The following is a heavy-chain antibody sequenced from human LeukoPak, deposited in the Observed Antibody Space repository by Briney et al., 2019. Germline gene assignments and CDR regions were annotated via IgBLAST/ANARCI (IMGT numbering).Heavy chain of an antibody. D-gene: IGHD2-15*01. CDR3: AREDQPRGTFDY. CDR1: GFTFSNYW. Sequence: GGSLRLSCAASGFTFSNYWMSWVRQAPGKGLEWVANIKQDGSEKYYVDSVKGRFTISRDNAKNSLYLQMNSLRAEDTALYYCAREDQPRGTFDYWGQGILVTVSS. CDR2: IKQDGSEK. J-gene: IGHJ4*02. V-gene: IGHV3-7*05.